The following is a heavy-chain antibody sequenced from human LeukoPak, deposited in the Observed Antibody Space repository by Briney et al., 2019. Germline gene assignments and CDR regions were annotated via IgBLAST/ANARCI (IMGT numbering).Heavy chain of an antibody. Sequence: SETLSLTCTVSSDSISRYYWSWIRQPPGKGLEWLGYITYTGSTNYNPSLKSRVTISIDTSKMQFSLRVNSVTAADTAVYFCAASIWRTFTDYWGQGSLLTVSS. CDR3: AASIWRTFTDY. CDR2: ITYTGST. V-gene: IGHV4-59*01. J-gene: IGHJ4*02. CDR1: SDSISRYY. D-gene: IGHD3-3*02.